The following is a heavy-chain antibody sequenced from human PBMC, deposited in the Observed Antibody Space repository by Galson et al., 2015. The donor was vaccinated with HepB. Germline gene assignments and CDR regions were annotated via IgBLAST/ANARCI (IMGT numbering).Heavy chain of an antibody. J-gene: IGHJ3*01. Sequence: SLRLSCATSGFSFKSYSINWVRQAPGKGLEWVSSISSGGNFIYYADSVKGRFTASRDSTKNAVNLQMNSLRVEDTALYYCARVGNWNPEGKDAFDLWGQGTMVAVSS. CDR1: GFSFKSYS. CDR2: ISSGGNFI. D-gene: IGHD1-20*01. CDR3: ARVGNWNPEGKDAFDL. V-gene: IGHV3-21*01.